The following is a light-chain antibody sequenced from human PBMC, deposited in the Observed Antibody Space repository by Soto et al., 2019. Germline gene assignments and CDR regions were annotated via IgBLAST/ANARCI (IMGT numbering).Light chain of an antibody. CDR3: CSYVGGYSYV. CDR2: DVS. Sequence: ALTQPRSVSGSPGQSVTVSCIGTSSDVGDYNSVSWYQQHPGKAPKLMIYDVSKRPSGVPDRFSGSKSGNTASLTISGLQAEDEADYYCCSYVGGYSYVFGIGTKVTVL. V-gene: IGLV2-11*01. J-gene: IGLJ1*01. CDR1: SSDVGDYNS.